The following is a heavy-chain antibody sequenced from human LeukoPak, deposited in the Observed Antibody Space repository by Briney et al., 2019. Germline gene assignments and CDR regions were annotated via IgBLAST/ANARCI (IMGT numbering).Heavy chain of an antibody. J-gene: IGHJ4*02. CDR1: GFTFSDYY. CDR2: ISSSGSTI. V-gene: IGHV3-11*01. CDR3: ARSSYYGSGADY. D-gene: IGHD3-10*01. Sequence: GGSLRLSCAASGFTFSDYYMSWIRQGPGKGLEWVSYISSSGSTIYYADSVKGRFTISRDNAKKSLYLQMNSLRAEDTAVYYCARSSYYGSGADYWGQGTLVTVSS.